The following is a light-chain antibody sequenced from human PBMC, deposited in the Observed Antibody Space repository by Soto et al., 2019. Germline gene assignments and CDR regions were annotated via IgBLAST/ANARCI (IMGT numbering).Light chain of an antibody. CDR1: SSDVGGYNY. CDR2: DVS. CDR3: CSYAGSYSYV. J-gene: IGLJ1*01. V-gene: IGLV2-11*01. Sequence: QSFLTQPRPVSGSPGQSVTISCTGTSSDVGGYNYVSWYQEQPGKAPKLMIYDVSKRPSGVPDRFSGSKSGNTASLTISGLQAEDEADYYCCSYAGSYSYVFGTGTKVTV.